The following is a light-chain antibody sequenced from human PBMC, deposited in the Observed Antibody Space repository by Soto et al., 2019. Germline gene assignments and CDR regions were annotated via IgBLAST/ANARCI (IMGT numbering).Light chain of an antibody. CDR1: QGIGDT. Sequence: EIVMTQSPATLSVSPGEGATLSCRASQGIGDTLAWYQQKPGQAPRLLIYDASNRATGIPARFSGSGSGTDFTLTISSLQSEDFAVYYCQQHSKWPRTFDQGTKVDIK. V-gene: IGKV3D-15*01. J-gene: IGKJ1*01. CDR2: DAS. CDR3: QQHSKWPRT.